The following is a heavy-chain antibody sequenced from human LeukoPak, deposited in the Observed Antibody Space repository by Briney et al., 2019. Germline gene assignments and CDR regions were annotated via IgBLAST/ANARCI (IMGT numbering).Heavy chain of an antibody. CDR1: GGSISSSSYY. Sequence: SETLSLTCTVSGGSISSSSYYWGWIRQPLGKGLEWIGSIYYSGSTYYNPSLKSRVTISVDTSKNQFSLKLSSVTAADTAVYYCARRSMGDTFDYWGQGTLVTVSS. CDR3: ARRSMGDTFDY. V-gene: IGHV4-39*01. D-gene: IGHD2-21*02. J-gene: IGHJ4*02. CDR2: IYYSGST.